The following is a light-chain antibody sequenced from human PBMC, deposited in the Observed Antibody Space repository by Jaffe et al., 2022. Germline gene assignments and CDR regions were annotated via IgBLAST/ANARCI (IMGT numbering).Light chain of an antibody. CDR1: ALPKQY. CDR2: KDS. CDR3: QSADSSGTSPNWV. Sequence: SYELTQPPSVSVSPGQTARITCSGDALPKQYAYWYQQKPGQAPVLVIYKDSERPSGIPERFSGSSSGTTVTLTISGVQAEDEADYYCQSADSSGTSPNWVFGGGTKLTVL. V-gene: IGLV3-25*03. J-gene: IGLJ3*02.